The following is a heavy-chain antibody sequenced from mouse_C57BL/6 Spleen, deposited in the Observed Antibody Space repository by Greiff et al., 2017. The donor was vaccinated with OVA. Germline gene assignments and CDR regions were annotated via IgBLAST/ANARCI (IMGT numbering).Heavy chain of an antibody. Sequence: EVMLVESGGGLVQPKGSLKLSCAASGFSFNTYAMNWVRQAPGKGLEWVARIRSKSNNYATYYADSVKDRFTISRDDSESMLYLQMNNLKTEDTAMYYCVRKRDYDRRDYYAMDYWGQGTSVTVSS. CDR2: IRSKSNNYAT. D-gene: IGHD2-4*01. CDR3: VRKRDYDRRDYYAMDY. J-gene: IGHJ4*01. CDR1: GFSFNTYA. V-gene: IGHV10-1*01.